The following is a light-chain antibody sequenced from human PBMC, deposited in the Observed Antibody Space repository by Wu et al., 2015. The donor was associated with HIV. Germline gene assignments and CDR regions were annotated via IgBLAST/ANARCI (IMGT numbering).Light chain of an antibody. Sequence: DIQMTQSPSTLSASVGDRVTITCRASQSINSWLAWYQQKPGKAPNLLIYKASNLQSGVPSRFSGSGSGTEFTLTVSSLQPDDFATYYCQQYNSYPYSLVQGPKLEDQT. CDR3: QQYNSYPYS. CDR1: QSINSW. J-gene: IGKJ2*03. CDR2: KAS. V-gene: IGKV1-5*03.